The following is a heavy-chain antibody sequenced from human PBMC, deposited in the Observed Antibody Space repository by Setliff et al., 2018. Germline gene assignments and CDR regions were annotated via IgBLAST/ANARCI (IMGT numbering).Heavy chain of an antibody. Sequence: GASVKVSCKASGGTLNSYGVTWVRQAPGQGLEWMGGTIPILGTANYAQKFQGRVTITTDESTSTAYMELSSLRSEDTAVYYCARGEGIVASSGWYPTSFDYWGQGTLVTVSS. V-gene: IGHV1-69*05. CDR1: GGTLNSYG. D-gene: IGHD6-19*01. CDR3: ARGEGIVASSGWYPTSFDY. J-gene: IGHJ4*02. CDR2: TIPILGTA.